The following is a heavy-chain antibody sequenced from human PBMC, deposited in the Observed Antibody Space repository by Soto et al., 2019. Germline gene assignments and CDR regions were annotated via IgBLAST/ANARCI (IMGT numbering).Heavy chain of an antibody. CDR1: GFTFSSYA. D-gene: IGHD6-13*01. J-gene: IGHJ6*02. V-gene: IGHV3-30-3*01. CDR2: ISYDGSNK. CDR3: AAAGTDYYYYGMDV. Sequence: QVQLVESGGGVVQPGRSLRLSCAASGFTFSSYAMHWVRQAPGKGLEWVAVISYDGSNKYYADSVKGRFTISRDNSKNTLYLQMNSLRAEDTAVYYCAAAGTDYYYYGMDVWGQGTTVTVSS.